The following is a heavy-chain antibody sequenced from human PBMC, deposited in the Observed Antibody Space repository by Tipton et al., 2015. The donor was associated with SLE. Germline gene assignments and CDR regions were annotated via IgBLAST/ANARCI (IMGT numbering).Heavy chain of an antibody. Sequence: SLRLPCSGSGFTFSDYGMYWVRQAPGKGLEWVAVIWYDGSRIFYADSVKGRFTISRDNSKKTLYLQMNSLRTEDTAIYYCAKDVDSSGYEFLEHWGQGTLVTVSS. CDR2: IWYDGSRI. CDR1: GFTFSDYG. CDR3: AKDVDSSGYEFLEH. J-gene: IGHJ1*01. D-gene: IGHD3-22*01. V-gene: IGHV3-30*18.